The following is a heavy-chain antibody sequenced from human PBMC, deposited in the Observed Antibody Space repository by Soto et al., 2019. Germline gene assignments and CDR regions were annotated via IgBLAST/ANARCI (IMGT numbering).Heavy chain of an antibody. J-gene: IGHJ6*02. D-gene: IGHD3-22*01. CDR2: ISSSSSYI. V-gene: IGHV3-21*01. Sequence: EVQLVESGGGLVKPGGSLRLSCEASGFTFSVHSMNWVRQAPGRGLEWVSSISSSSSYIYYAGSVKGRFTISRDNAKKSLYLQMNSLRAEDTAMYYCARALSGALYDSSGYPFYYYYGMDVWGQGTTVTVSS. CDR3: ARALSGALYDSSGYPFYYYYGMDV. CDR1: GFTFSVHS.